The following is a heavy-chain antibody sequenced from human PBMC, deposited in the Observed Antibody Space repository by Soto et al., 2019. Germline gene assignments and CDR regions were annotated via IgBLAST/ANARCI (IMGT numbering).Heavy chain of an antibody. CDR3: GRGTLTAPGMDI. Sequence: GGSLRLSCAASGFTFSNAWINWVRQAPGKGLVWVSQINGDGTSTHYADSVKGRFTISRDNAKNTLYLQMNSLRAEDTAIYYCGRGTLTAPGMDIWGQGTTVTVSS. J-gene: IGHJ6*02. V-gene: IGHV3-74*01. CDR1: GFTFSNAW. CDR2: INGDGTST.